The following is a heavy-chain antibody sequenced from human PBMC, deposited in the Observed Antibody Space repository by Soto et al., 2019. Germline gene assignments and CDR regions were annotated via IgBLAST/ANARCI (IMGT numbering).Heavy chain of an antibody. D-gene: IGHD2-21*01. CDR1: GASVSNYY. J-gene: IGHJ3*02. V-gene: IGHV4-59*02. CDR2: IHYTGDS. CDR3: ARWGHPAVKAYDI. Sequence: SETLSLTCTVSGASVSNYYWNWVRQPPGKGLEWIGYIHYTGDSKYNPSLKSRVTMSVDTSKNQSSLKMTSVTAADTAVYYCARWGHPAVKAYDIWGQGXMVTVSS.